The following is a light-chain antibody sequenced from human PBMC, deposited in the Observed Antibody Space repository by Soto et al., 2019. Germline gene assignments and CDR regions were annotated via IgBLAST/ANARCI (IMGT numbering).Light chain of an antibody. J-gene: IGKJ1*01. CDR2: KAS. Sequence: DIQMAQSPSTLSASIGDRVTVTCRPSQSISSWLAWYQQKPGKAPKLLIYKASTLQTGVPSRFGGGGSGTEFTLTISGLQPDDVATYYCQQYNSYSPWTFGPGTKVDI. CDR1: QSISSW. CDR3: QQYNSYSPWT. V-gene: IGKV1-5*03.